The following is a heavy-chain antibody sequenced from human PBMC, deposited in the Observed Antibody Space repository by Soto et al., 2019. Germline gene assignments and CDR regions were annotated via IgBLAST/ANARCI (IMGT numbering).Heavy chain of an antibody. CDR3: ARDMLGPRAFDY. CDR2: ISTDGSRT. V-gene: IGHV3-74*01. CDR1: GFTFSSYW. D-gene: IGHD3-10*02. Sequence: EVQLVESGGGIVQPGGSLRLSCSVSGFTFSSYWMHWVRQAPGKGLVWVSRISTDGSRTTYADSVKGRVTISRDNAKNTLYLDMSSLRAEDTAVYYCARDMLGPRAFDYWGQGTLVTVSS. J-gene: IGHJ4*02.